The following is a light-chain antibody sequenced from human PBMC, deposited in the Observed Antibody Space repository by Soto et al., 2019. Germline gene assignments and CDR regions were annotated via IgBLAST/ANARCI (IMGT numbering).Light chain of an antibody. Sequence: EIEMTQSPATLSVSPGERATLSCRASQSVSSNLAWYQQKPGQAPRLLIYGASTRSTGIPARFSGSGSGTEFTLTISSRQSEDFSVYYCQHYNYWTRTFGQGTKVEIK. V-gene: IGKV3-15*01. CDR2: GAS. J-gene: IGKJ1*01. CDR1: QSVSSN. CDR3: QHYNYWTRT.